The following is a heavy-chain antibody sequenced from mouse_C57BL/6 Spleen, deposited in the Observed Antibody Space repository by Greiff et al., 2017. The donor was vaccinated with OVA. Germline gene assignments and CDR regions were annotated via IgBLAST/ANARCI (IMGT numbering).Heavy chain of an antibody. Sequence: EVKLMESGGGLVKPGGSLKLSCAASGFTFSDYGMHWVRQAPEKGLEWVAYISSGSSTIYYADTVKGRFTISRDNAKNTLFLQMTSVRSEDTAMYYCARYGGDYWGQGTTLTVSS. V-gene: IGHV5-17*01. CDR2: ISSGSSTI. CDR3: ARYGGDY. D-gene: IGHD1-1*02. J-gene: IGHJ2*01. CDR1: GFTFSDYG.